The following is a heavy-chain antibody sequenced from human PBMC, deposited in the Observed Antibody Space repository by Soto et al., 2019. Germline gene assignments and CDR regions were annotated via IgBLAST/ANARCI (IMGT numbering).Heavy chain of an antibody. V-gene: IGHV4-61*03. D-gene: IGHD2-15*01. CDR1: GGSVNSGSYY. Sequence: PSETLSLPCTVSGGSVNSGSYYWNWIRQPPGKGLEWIGFLHYSGSTFYNPSLKSRVTISLDTSKNHFSLKLSSVTAADTAVYFCATTWAVAGPFDPWGQGTLVTVSS. CDR2: LHYSGST. J-gene: IGHJ5*02. CDR3: ATTWAVAGPFDP.